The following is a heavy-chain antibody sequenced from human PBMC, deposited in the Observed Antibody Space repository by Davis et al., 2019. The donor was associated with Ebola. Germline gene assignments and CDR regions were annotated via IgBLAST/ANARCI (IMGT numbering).Heavy chain of an antibody. V-gene: IGHV4-59*12. Sequence: SETLSLTFTLPGGPISSYYWSWIPQPPGKGLEWIGYIYYSGSTNYNPSLKSRVTISVDTSKNQFSLKLSSVTAADTAVYYCARALGFFGGWFDPWGQGTLVTVSS. D-gene: IGHD3-16*01. CDR3: ARALGFFGGWFDP. CDR1: GGPISSYY. J-gene: IGHJ5*02. CDR2: IYYSGST.